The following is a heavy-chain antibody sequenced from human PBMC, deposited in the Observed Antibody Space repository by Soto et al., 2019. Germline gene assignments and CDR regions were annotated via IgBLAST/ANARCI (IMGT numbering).Heavy chain of an antibody. CDR1: GFIFSTYT. J-gene: IGHJ4*02. V-gene: IGHV3-30*14. D-gene: IGHD6-13*01. CDR3: AIAKSSSWHNFDY. CDR2: MSYDGSQK. Sequence: QVQLVESGGGVVQPGRSLRLSCEASGFIFSTYTMHWVRQAPGKGLEWLTVMSYDGSQKYYADSVKGRLTISRDNSKNSLKLQMTSLRAEDTAVYHCAIAKSSSWHNFDYWGQGTLVTVSS.